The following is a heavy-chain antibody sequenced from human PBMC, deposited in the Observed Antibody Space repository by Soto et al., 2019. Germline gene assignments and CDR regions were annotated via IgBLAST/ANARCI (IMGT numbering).Heavy chain of an antibody. CDR1: GYTFTSYG. CDR2: ISAYNGNT. V-gene: IGHV1-18*01. D-gene: IGHD3-3*01. J-gene: IGHJ6*02. CDR3: ARVDEFLSGSDYYGMDV. Sequence: QVQLVQSGAEVKKPGASVKVSCKASGYTFTSYGISWVRQAPGQGLEWMGWISAYNGNTNYAQKLQGRVTMTTDTSTSTAYMELRSERSDDTAVDYCARVDEFLSGSDYYGMDVWGQGTTVTVSS.